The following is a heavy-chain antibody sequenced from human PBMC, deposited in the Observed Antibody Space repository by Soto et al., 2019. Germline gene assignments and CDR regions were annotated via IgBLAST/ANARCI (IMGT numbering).Heavy chain of an antibody. V-gene: IGHV3-23*01. CDR1: GFTFSSYA. J-gene: IGHJ4*02. CDR3: AKDLYSYGYEGYFDY. CDR2: ISGSGGST. Sequence: EVQLLESGGGLVQPGGSLRLSCAASGFTFSSYAMSWVRQAPGKGLEWVSAISGSGGSTYYADSVKGRFTISRDNAKDTLYLQMNSLRAEDTAVYYCAKDLYSYGYEGYFDYWGQGTLVTVSS. D-gene: IGHD5-18*01.